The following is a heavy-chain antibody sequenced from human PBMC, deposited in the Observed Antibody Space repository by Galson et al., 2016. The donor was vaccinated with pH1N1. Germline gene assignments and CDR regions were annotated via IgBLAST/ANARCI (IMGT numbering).Heavy chain of an antibody. CDR1: GYTFTNYG. CDR2: INPNSGGT. D-gene: IGHD3-10*01. J-gene: IGHJ5*01. CDR3: ARGIDFGELGAWFDS. Sequence: SVKVSCKASGYTFTNYGISWVRQAPGQGLEWMGWINPNSGGTNYAQKFQGRVTMTRDTSISTAYMELSRLRSDDTAVYYCARGIDFGELGAWFDSWGQGTLVTVSS. V-gene: IGHV1-2*02.